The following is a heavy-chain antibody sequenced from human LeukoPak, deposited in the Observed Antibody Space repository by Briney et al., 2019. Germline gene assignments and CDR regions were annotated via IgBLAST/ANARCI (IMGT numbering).Heavy chain of an antibody. Sequence: SVKVSCKASGGTFSSYAISWVRQAPGQGLEWIGGIIPIFGTANYAQKFQGRVTITADESTSTAYMELSSLRSEDTAVYYCVRDHRAYDILTGYSRRYFDYWGQGTLVTVSS. CDR1: GGTFSSYA. J-gene: IGHJ4*02. V-gene: IGHV1-69*13. D-gene: IGHD3-9*01. CDR3: VRDHRAYDILTGYSRRYFDY. CDR2: IIPIFGTA.